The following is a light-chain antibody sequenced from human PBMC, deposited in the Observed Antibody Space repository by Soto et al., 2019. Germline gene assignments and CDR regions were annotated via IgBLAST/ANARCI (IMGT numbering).Light chain of an antibody. Sequence: QSVLTQPASVSGSPGQSITISCTGTSSDVGSYNLVSWYQQHPGKAHKLMIYEVSQWPSGVSNRFSGSKSGNTASLTISGLQAEDEADYYCCSYAGSSTFYVFGTGTKVTVL. CDR2: EVS. CDR3: CSYAGSSTFYV. CDR1: SSDVGSYNL. J-gene: IGLJ1*01. V-gene: IGLV2-23*02.